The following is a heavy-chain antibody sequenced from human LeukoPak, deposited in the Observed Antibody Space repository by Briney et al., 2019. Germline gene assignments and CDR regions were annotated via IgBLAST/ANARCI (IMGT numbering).Heavy chain of an antibody. V-gene: IGHV3-30*18. Sequence: GRSLRLSCAASGFTFSTYGMHWVRQAPGKGLEWVALISHDGSDKNYADSVKGRFTISRDNSNSTLYLQMDSLRGDDAAVYYCAKAVGSISWSFDYWGQGTLVTVSS. D-gene: IGHD6-13*01. CDR3: AKAVGSISWSFDY. CDR2: ISHDGSDK. CDR1: GFTFSTYG. J-gene: IGHJ4*02.